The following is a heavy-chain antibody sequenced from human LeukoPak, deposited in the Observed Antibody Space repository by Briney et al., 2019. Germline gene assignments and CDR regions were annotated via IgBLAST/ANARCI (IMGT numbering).Heavy chain of an antibody. V-gene: IGHV3-23*01. D-gene: IGHD4-17*01. CDR2: ISGRGDNT. J-gene: IGHJ5*02. Sequence: PLGSLRLSCAASGFTFSLYAMSWVRQAPGKGLEWISGISGRGDNTYYAESVKGRFTISRDNSKNTLYLRMKSLRAEDTAIYYCAKESTVTPGNVNWFDPWGQGTLVTVSS. CDR1: GFTFSLYA. CDR3: AKESTVTPGNVNWFDP.